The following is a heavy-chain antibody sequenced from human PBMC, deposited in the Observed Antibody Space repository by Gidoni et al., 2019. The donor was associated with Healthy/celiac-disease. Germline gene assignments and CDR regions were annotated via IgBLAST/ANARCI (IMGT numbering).Heavy chain of an antibody. Sequence: QVQLQQWGAGLLKPSETLSLTCAVDGGSFSGYYGSWIRQPPGKGREWIGEINHSGSTNYNPSLKSRVTISVDTSKNQFSLKLSSVTAADTAVYYCARGSNPIDSGSYGNWFDPWSQGTLVTVSS. CDR1: GGSFSGYY. J-gene: IGHJ5*02. V-gene: IGHV4-34*01. D-gene: IGHD1-26*01. CDR2: INHSGST. CDR3: ARGSNPIDSGSYGNWFDP.